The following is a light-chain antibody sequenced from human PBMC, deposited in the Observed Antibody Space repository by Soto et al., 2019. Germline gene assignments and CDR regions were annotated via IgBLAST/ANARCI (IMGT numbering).Light chain of an antibody. CDR1: QSISSR. Sequence: DIQMTQSPSTLSASVGDRVTITCRASQSISSRLAWYQQKPGKAPKLLIYKASSLESGVPSSFSGSGSGTEFTLAISRLQPDDFATYYCQQYNSYPWTFGQGNKVEIK. CDR3: QQYNSYPWT. J-gene: IGKJ1*01. CDR2: KAS. V-gene: IGKV1-5*03.